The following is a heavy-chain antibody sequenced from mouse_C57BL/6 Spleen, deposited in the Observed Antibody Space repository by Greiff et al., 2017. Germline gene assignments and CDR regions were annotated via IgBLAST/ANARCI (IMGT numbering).Heavy chain of an antibody. V-gene: IGHV1-80*01. CDR3: ARLQYYGSGGYYFDY. D-gene: IGHD1-1*01. Sequence: QVQLQQSGAELVKPGASVKISCKASGYAFSSYWMNWVKQRPGKGLEWIGQIYPGDGDTNYNGKFKGKATLTADKSSSTAYMQLSSLTSEDSAVDFCARLQYYGSGGYYFDYWGQGTTLTVSS. J-gene: IGHJ2*01. CDR2: IYPGDGDT. CDR1: GYAFSSYW.